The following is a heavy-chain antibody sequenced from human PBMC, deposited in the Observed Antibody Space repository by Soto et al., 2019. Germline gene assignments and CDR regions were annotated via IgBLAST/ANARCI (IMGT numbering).Heavy chain of an antibody. CDR1: GFTFNRHW. Sequence: EVQLVESGGGLVQPGGSLRLSCAASGFTFNRHWMYWVRQAPGKGLAWVSRINSDANTINYADSVQGRFTISRDNAKNTVYLQMNSLRVEDTAMYFCARDLSNGYNCHWGQGTLVTVSS. CDR3: ARDLSNGYNCH. J-gene: IGHJ4*02. D-gene: IGHD5-12*01. V-gene: IGHV3-74*01. CDR2: INSDANTI.